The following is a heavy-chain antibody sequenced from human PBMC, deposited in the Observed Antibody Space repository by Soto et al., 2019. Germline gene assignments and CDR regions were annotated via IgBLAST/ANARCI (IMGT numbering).Heavy chain of an antibody. Sequence: ALVKVSCKASGFTFTSSAVQWVRQARGQRLEWIGWIVVGSGNTNYAQKFQERVTITRDMSTSTAYMELSSLRSEDTAVYYCAATDSKGVGSDYWGQGTLVTVSS. V-gene: IGHV1-58*01. J-gene: IGHJ4*02. CDR1: GFTFTSSA. CDR3: AATDSKGVGSDY. CDR2: IVVGSGNT. D-gene: IGHD4-4*01.